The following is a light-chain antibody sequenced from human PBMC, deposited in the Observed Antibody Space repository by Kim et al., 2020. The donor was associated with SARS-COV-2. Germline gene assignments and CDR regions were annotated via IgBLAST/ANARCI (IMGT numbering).Light chain of an antibody. J-gene: IGLJ3*02. CDR1: SGSIASNY. CDR3: QL. CDR2: EDN. V-gene: IGLV6-57*03. Sequence: NFMLTQPHSVSESPGKTVTISCTRSSGSIASNYVQWYQQRPGSAPTTVIYEDNQRPSGVPDRFSGSIDSSSNSASLTISGLKTEDEADYYCQLFGGGTQLTVL.